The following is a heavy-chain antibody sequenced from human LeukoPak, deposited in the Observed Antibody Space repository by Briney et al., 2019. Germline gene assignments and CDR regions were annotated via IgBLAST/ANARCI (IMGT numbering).Heavy chain of an antibody. V-gene: IGHV5-51*01. J-gene: IGHJ4*02. CDR2: IYPGDSDT. D-gene: IGHD6-6*01. CDR1: GYTFTAYW. CDR3: ARFTGLIAARDY. Sequence: GESLKISCKGSGYTFTAYWIAWVRQMPGKGLEWIGMIYPGDSDTRYSPSFQGQVTISADKSITTAYLQWSSLKDSDTAMYYCARFTGLIAARDYWGQGTLVTVSS.